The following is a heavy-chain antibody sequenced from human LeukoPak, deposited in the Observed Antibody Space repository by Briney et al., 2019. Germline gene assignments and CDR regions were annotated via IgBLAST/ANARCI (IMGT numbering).Heavy chain of an antibody. CDR1: GFTFSSYD. CDR2: IGTAGDT. CDR3: AREGRPVYYGSGSYYSGDDAFDI. J-gene: IGHJ3*02. V-gene: IGHV3-13*01. Sequence: GGSLRLSCAASGFTFSSYDMHWVRQATGKGLEWVSAIGTAGDTYYPGSVKGRFTISRGNAKNSLYLQMNSLRAGDTAVYYCAREGRPVYYGSGSYYSGDDAFDIWGQGTMVTVSS. D-gene: IGHD3-10*01.